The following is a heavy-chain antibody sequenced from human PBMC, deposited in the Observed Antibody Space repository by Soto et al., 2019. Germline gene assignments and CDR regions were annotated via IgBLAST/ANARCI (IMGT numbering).Heavy chain of an antibody. CDR3: ARVGPYYYDRSGHFDI. Sequence: QVQLVQSGAEVKKPGSSVKVSCKASGGTFSSYAISWVRQAPGQGLEWMGGIIPIFGTANYAQKFQGRVTITADESKSTAYMELSSLRSEDTAVYYCARVGPYYYDRSGHFDIWGQGTMVTVSS. V-gene: IGHV1-69*01. D-gene: IGHD3-22*01. J-gene: IGHJ3*02. CDR1: GGTFSSYA. CDR2: IIPIFGTA.